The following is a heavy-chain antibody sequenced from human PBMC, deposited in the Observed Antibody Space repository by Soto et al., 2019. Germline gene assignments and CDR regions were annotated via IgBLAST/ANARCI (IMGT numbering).Heavy chain of an antibody. D-gene: IGHD6-19*01. CDR1: GYTFTSYY. Sequence: QVQLAQSGAEVKKPGASVKVSCKASGYTFTSYYMHWVRQAPGQGLEWMGIINPSGGGTSYAQKFQGRVTMTRDTSTSTVYMELSSLRSEVTAVYYCPRAAYSSGWPNFDYWGQGTLLTVSS. V-gene: IGHV1-46*01. CDR2: INPSGGGT. CDR3: PRAAYSSGWPNFDY. J-gene: IGHJ4*02.